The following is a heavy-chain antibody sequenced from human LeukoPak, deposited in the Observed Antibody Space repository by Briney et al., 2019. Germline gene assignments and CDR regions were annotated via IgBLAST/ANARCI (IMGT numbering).Heavy chain of an antibody. CDR3: ARAPLPPHFDY. Sequence: SETLSLTCTVSGGSISSYYWSWIRQPPGKGLEWIGYIYYSGNTNYNPSLKSRVTFSMDTSKNQFSLRLTSVTAADTAVYYCARAPLPPHFDYWGQGTLVTVSS. V-gene: IGHV4-59*01. CDR1: GGSISSYY. J-gene: IGHJ4*02. CDR2: IYYSGNT. D-gene: IGHD1-14*01.